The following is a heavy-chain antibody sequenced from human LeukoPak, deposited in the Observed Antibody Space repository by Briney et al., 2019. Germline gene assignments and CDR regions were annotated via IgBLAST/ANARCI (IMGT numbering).Heavy chain of an antibody. Sequence: SESLSLTCTVSGGSISSYYWSWIRQPPGKGLEWIGYIYYSGSTNYNPSLKSRVTISVDTSKNQFSLKLSSVTAADTAVYYCARHRVADDAFDIWGQGIMVTVSS. CDR1: GGSISSYY. V-gene: IGHV4-59*08. CDR3: ARHRVADDAFDI. J-gene: IGHJ3*02. CDR2: IYYSGST. D-gene: IGHD2-15*01.